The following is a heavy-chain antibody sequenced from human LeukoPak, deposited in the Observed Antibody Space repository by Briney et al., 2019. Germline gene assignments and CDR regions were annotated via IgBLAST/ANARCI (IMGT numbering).Heavy chain of an antibody. Sequence: KSSETLSLTCAVYGGSFSGYYWSWIRQPPGKGLEWIGEINHSGSTNYNPSLKSRVTISVDTSKNQFSLKLSSVTAADTAVYYCASGSSGYYSHYWGQGTLVTVSS. CDR2: INHSGST. D-gene: IGHD3-22*01. CDR3: ASGSSGYYSHY. CDR1: GGSFSGYY. J-gene: IGHJ4*02. V-gene: IGHV4-34*01.